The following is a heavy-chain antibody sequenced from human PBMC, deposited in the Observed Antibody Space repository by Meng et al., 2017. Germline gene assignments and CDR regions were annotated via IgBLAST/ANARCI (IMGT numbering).Heavy chain of an antibody. CDR2: IYYSGST. CDR3: ARDLEQQLVPGAFDY. Sequence: SETLSLTCTVSGGSISSYYWSWIRQPPGKGLEWIGYIYYSGSTYYNPSLKSRVTISVDTSKNQFSLKLSSVTAADTAVYYCARDLEQQLVPGAFDYWGQGTLVTVSS. V-gene: IGHV4-59*12. D-gene: IGHD6-13*01. CDR1: GGSISSYY. J-gene: IGHJ4*02.